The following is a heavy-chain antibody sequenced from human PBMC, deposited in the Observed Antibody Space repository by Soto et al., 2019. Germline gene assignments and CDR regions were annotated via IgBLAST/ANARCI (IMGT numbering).Heavy chain of an antibody. V-gene: IGHV3-74*01. Sequence: EVQLVESGGGLVQPGGSLRLSCAVSGFTFSRYWMHWVRQAPGKGLVWVSRVNSDGTRKTYADSVKGRFTISRDNAKNTLYLQMNRLRAEDTAVYYCARELYSIPDIDYWGQGTLVTVSS. D-gene: IGHD5-18*01. CDR2: VNSDGTRK. CDR3: ARELYSIPDIDY. J-gene: IGHJ4*02. CDR1: GFTFSRYW.